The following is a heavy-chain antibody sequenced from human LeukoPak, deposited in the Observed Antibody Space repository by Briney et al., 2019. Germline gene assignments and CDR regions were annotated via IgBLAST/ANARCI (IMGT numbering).Heavy chain of an antibody. J-gene: IGHJ4*02. CDR2: IKFDGSEV. V-gene: IGHV3-7*01. D-gene: IGHD3-22*01. Sequence: GGSLRLSCAASGFSLGDYWMTWVRQAPGKGLEYVGNIKFDGSEVYYRDSVRGRFTISRDNAKNSLYLQMNSLRVEDTGVYYCTRDLTHDSSGWGQGTLVTVS. CDR3: TRDLTHDSSG. CDR1: GFSLGDYW.